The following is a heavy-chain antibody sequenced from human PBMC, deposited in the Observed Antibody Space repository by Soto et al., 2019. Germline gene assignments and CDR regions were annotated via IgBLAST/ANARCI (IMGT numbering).Heavy chain of an antibody. CDR3: ARDNGMVRGRANYYYYYMDV. D-gene: IGHD3-10*01. J-gene: IGHJ6*03. CDR1: GFTFSSYA. V-gene: IGHV3-48*04. Sequence: GGSLRLSCAASGFTFSSYAMSWVRQAPGKGLEWVSYISSSGSTIYYADSVKGRFTISRDNAKNSLYLQMNSLRAEDTAVYYCARDNGMVRGRANYYYYYMDVWGKGTTVTVSS. CDR2: ISSSGSTI.